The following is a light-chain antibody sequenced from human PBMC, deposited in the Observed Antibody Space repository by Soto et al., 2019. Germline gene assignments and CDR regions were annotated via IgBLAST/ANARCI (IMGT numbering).Light chain of an antibody. CDR3: QQYKTYPFT. CDR1: HDINNY. J-gene: IGKJ3*01. V-gene: IGKV1-16*02. Sequence: DIQMTQSPSSLSASVGDRITITCRASHDINNYLTWFQQKPGKAPKSLVYGAFTLQSGVPSKFSGSGSGTEFTLTISSLQPEDFAIYYCQQYKTYPFTFGPGTKVDIK. CDR2: GAF.